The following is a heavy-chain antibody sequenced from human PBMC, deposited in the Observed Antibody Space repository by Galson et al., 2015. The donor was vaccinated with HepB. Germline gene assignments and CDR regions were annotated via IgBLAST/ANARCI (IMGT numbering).Heavy chain of an antibody. J-gene: IGHJ3*02. V-gene: IGHV1-69*13. CDR3: AKVTYYDSSGNNYLGAFDI. D-gene: IGHD3-22*01. CDR2: IIPIFGTA. Sequence: SVKVSCKASGGTFSSYAISWVRQAPGQGLEWMGGIIPIFGTANYAQKFQGRVTITADESTSTAYMELSSLRSEDTAVYYCAKVTYYDSSGNNYLGAFDIWGQGTMVTVSS. CDR1: GGTFSSYA.